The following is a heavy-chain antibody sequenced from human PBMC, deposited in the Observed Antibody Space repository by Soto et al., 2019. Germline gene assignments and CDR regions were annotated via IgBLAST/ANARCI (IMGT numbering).Heavy chain of an antibody. Sequence: ASVKVSCKASGYTFTGYYMHWVRQAPGQGLEWMGWINPNSGGTNYAQKFQGWVTMTRDTSISTAYMELSRLRSDDTAVYYCARAALAYCSSTSCSAFDYWGQGTLGTVSS. V-gene: IGHV1-2*04. CDR3: ARAALAYCSSTSCSAFDY. CDR1: GYTFTGYY. CDR2: INPNSGGT. J-gene: IGHJ4*02. D-gene: IGHD2-2*01.